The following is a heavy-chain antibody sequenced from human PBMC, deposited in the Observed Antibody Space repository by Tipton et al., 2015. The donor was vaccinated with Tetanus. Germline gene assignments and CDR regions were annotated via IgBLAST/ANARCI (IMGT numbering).Heavy chain of an antibody. V-gene: IGHV4-61*01. CDR2: IYYSGST. CDR3: ARTPNLSLAAAGTYYFDY. CDR1: GGSVSGGSYY. J-gene: IGHJ4*02. D-gene: IGHD6-13*01. Sequence: TLSLTCTVSGGSVSGGSYYWSWIRQPPGKGLEWIGYIYYSGSTNYNPSLKSRVTISVDTSKNQFSLKLSSVTAADTAVYYCARTPNLSLAAAGTYYFDYWGQGTLVTVSS.